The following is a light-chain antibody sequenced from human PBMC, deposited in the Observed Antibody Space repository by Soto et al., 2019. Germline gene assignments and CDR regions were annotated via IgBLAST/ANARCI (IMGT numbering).Light chain of an antibody. CDR1: ITDVGGYNY. CDR3: SSYAGNNIHYV. V-gene: IGLV2-8*01. J-gene: IGLJ1*01. Sequence: SALRPPPSASGSSGQSFTISCTGTITDVGGYNYVSWYQQHPGKAPKLMIYEVSKRPSGVPDRFSGSKSGNKASLTVSGLQAEDEADYYCSSYAGNNIHYVFGTGTKVTVL. CDR2: EVS.